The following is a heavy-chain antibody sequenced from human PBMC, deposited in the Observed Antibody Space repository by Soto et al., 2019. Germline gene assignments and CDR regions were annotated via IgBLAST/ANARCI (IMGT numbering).Heavy chain of an antibody. CDR1: GFTVSSNY. J-gene: IGHJ6*03. D-gene: IGHD4-17*01. Sequence: GGSLRLSCAASGFTVSSNYMSWVRQAPGKGLEWVSVIYSGGSTYYADSVKGRCTISRHNSKNTLYLQMNSLRAEDTAVYYCARDKIDYGDYSAGRYYYYYYMDVWGKGTTVTVSS. V-gene: IGHV3-53*04. CDR2: IYSGGST. CDR3: ARDKIDYGDYSAGRYYYYYYMDV.